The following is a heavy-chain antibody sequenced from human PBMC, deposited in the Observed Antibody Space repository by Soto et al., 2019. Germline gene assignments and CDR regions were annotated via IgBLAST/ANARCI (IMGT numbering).Heavy chain of an antibody. Sequence: QLQLQESGPGLVKPSETLSLTCTVSNGSISSAIYYWGWIRQPPGKGLEWIGSIYHSGSTYYNPSLQGRFTICVDTSKNQFSLKLSSVTAADTAVYFCAGRSSLASVQVYFGEISNYNWFDPWGQGTLVTVSS. CDR3: AGRSSLASVQVYFGEISNYNWFDP. V-gene: IGHV4-39*01. CDR2: IYHSGST. J-gene: IGHJ5*02. D-gene: IGHD3-10*01. CDR1: NGSISSAIYY.